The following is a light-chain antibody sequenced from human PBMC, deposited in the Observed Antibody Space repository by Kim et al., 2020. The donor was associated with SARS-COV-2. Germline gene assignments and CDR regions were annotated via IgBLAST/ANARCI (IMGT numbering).Light chain of an antibody. Sequence: GQKVTISCSGSSSNIGNNSVSWYQRVPGTAPKLLIYDNNKRPSEIPDRFSGSKFVTSATLGITGLLTGDEADYYCGTWDSSLSAGVFGGGTQLTVL. CDR2: DNN. J-gene: IGLJ2*01. CDR1: SSNIGNNS. CDR3: GTWDSSLSAGV. V-gene: IGLV1-51*01.